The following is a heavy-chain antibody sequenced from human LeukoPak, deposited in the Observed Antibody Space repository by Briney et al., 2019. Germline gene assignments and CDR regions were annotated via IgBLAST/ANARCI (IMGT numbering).Heavy chain of an antibody. D-gene: IGHD6-13*01. J-gene: IGHJ4*02. CDR1: GYTFTGYY. CDR2: INPNSGGT. V-gene: IGHV1-2*02. CDR3: AREKYSSNWEIDY. Sequence: ASVKVSCKASGYTFTGYYMHWVRQAAGQGLEWMGWINPNSGGTNYEQEFQGRVTMTRDTSISTGYMELSRLRSDDTAVYYCAREKYSSNWEIDYWGEGTLLTVSS.